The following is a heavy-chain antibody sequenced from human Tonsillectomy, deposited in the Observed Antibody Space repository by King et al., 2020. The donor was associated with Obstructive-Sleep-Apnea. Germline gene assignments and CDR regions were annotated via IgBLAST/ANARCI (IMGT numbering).Heavy chain of an antibody. D-gene: IGHD3-10*01. CDR2: IKSITNGGTT. J-gene: IGHJ6*02. Sequence: VQLVESGGGLVKPGGSLRLSCAASGFTFSNAWMSWVRQAPGKGLEWVGRIKSITNGGTTDYAAPVKGRFTISRDDSKNTLYLQMNSLKTEDTAVYYCTSDWSRMVRGITTYYYYYGMDVWGQGTTVTVSS. CDR1: GFTFSNAW. CDR3: TSDWSRMVRGITTYYYYYGMDV. V-gene: IGHV3-15*01.